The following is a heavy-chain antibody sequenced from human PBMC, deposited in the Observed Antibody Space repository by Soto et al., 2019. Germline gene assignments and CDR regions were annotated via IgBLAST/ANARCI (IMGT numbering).Heavy chain of an antibody. V-gene: IGHV4-31*03. J-gene: IGHJ4*02. CDR2: VYSNGNT. Sequence: QVQLQESGPGLVKPSQTLSLTYTVSDDSLTTNKYAWTWIRQNPEKGLEWIGYVYSNGNTRSSPSLQSRVSMSVDTSKSHFSLRLSSVTAADTAVYFCARASYFRPSGSYYFVSWGQGTLVTVSS. D-gene: IGHD3-10*01. CDR3: ARASYFRPSGSYYFVS. CDR1: DDSLTTNKYA.